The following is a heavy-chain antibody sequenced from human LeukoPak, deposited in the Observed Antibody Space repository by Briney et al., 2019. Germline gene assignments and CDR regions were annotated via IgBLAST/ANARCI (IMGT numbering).Heavy chain of an antibody. CDR2: ISSSSSYI. CDR1: GFTFGSYS. V-gene: IGHV3-21*01. Sequence: GGSLRLSCAASGFTFGSYSMNWVRQAPGKGLEWVSSISSSSSYIYYADSVKGRFTISRDNAKNSLYLQMNSLRAEDTAVYYCARDLAPIVVVVAATGWWFDPWGQGTLVTVSS. CDR3: ARDLAPIVVVVAATGWWFDP. D-gene: IGHD2-15*01. J-gene: IGHJ5*02.